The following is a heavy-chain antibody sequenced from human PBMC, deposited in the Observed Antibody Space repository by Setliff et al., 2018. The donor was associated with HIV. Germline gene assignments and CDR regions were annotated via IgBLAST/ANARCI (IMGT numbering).Heavy chain of an antibody. V-gene: IGHV1-2*02. Sequence: ASVKVSCKASGYTFSAYYIHWVRQAPGQGLEWMGWMNPNSGGANSARMFQGKINMTRDSSINTAYLEPSNLTYDDSAIYYCARKRRDYYGSGSYFGFYFYYHMDVWGQGTTVTVSS. CDR3: ARKRRDYYGSGSYFGFYFYYHMDV. CDR2: MNPNSGGA. D-gene: IGHD3-10*01. CDR1: GYTFSAYY. J-gene: IGHJ6*03.